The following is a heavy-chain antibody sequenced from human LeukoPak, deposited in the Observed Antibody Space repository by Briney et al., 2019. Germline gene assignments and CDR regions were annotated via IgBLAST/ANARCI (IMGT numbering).Heavy chain of an antibody. Sequence: GGSLRLSCEASGFTYSESWMTWVRQAPGKGLEWVASVKEDGSEKYYVDSVKGRFTISRDNARNSLYLQMNSLRAEDTAVYYCARVTVGATFHFDYWGQGTLVTVSS. D-gene: IGHD1-26*01. CDR3: ARVTVGATFHFDY. CDR2: VKEDGSEK. J-gene: IGHJ4*02. CDR1: GFTYSESW. V-gene: IGHV3-7*03.